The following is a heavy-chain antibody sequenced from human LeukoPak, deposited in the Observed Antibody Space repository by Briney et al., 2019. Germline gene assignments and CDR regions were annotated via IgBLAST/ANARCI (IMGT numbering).Heavy chain of an antibody. CDR2: ITSSSTYI. J-gene: IGHJ4*02. V-gene: IGHV3-21*01. CDR3: ARDRWELPGLFDY. CDR1: GFTFSSYE. D-gene: IGHD1-26*01. Sequence: GGSLRLSCAASGFTFSSYEMNWVRQAPGKGLEWVSSITSSSTYIYYADSVKGRFTIFRDNAKNSLFLQMNSLRAEDTAVYYCARDRWELPGLFDYWGQGTLVTVSS.